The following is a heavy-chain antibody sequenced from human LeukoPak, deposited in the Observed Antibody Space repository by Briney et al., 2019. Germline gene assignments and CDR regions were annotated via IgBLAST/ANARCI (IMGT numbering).Heavy chain of an antibody. V-gene: IGHV3-23*01. D-gene: IGHD6-19*01. CDR2: IGGGGPTT. CDR1: GFTFSSYA. Sequence: GGSLRLSCAASGFTFSSYAMNWVRQAPAKGLEWVSTIGGGGPTTDYADSVKDRFTISRDNSKNTLYLQMNSLRAEDTAVYFCARGFLGGTDQYFDSWGQGTLVTVSS. J-gene: IGHJ4*02. CDR3: ARGFLGGTDQYFDS.